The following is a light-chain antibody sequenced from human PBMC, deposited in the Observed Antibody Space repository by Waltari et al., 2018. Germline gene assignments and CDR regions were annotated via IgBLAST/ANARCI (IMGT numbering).Light chain of an antibody. Sequence: DVVMTQSPLSRSVTLGQPASISCRSRQSLLNSEGNTYLNWYQQRPGQAPRRLIYKLSNPDSAVPDRFSGSGSGPYFTLKFSRVEAEDVGLYYCMQGTHWPPYTFGQGTTLEIK. CDR2: KLS. CDR1: QSLLNSEGNTY. J-gene: IGKJ2*01. CDR3: MQGTHWPPYT. V-gene: IGKV2-30*01.